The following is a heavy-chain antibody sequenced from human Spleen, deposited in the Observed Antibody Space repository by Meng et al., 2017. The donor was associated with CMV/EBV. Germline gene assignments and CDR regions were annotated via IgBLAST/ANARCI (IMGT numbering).Heavy chain of an antibody. D-gene: IGHD2-2*01. V-gene: IGHV3-30*04. CDR2: ISYDGRNK. J-gene: IGHJ4*02. CDR1: GFTLSSDA. Sequence: SGFTLSSDAMQWVRQAPGKGLEWVAVISYDGRNKYYADAVKGRFTISRDNSKNTLYLQMNSLRAEDTAVYYCARDLVPAAGSRWGDYWGQGTLVTVSS. CDR3: ARDLVPAAGSRWGDY.